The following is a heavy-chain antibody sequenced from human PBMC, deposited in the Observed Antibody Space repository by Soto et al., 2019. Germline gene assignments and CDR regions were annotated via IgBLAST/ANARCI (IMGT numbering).Heavy chain of an antibody. CDR1: GFTFSSYS. CDR2: ISSSSSYI. Sequence: ESGGGLVKPGGSLRLSCAASGFTFSSYSMNWVRQAPGKGLEWVSSISSSSSYIYYADSVKGRFTISRDNAKNSLYLQMNSLRAEDTAVYYCARFEQLVPYFDYWGQGTLVTVSS. CDR3: ARFEQLVPYFDY. V-gene: IGHV3-21*01. D-gene: IGHD6-13*01. J-gene: IGHJ4*02.